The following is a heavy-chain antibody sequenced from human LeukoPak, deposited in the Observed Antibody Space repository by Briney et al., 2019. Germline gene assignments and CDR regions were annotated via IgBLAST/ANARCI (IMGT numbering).Heavy chain of an antibody. V-gene: IGHV1-69*13. CDR2: IIPIFGTA. D-gene: IGHD2-2*01. Sequence: SVKVSCKASGGTFSSYAISRVRQAPGQGLEWMGGIIPIFGTANYAQKFQGRVTITADESTSTAYMELSSLRSEDTAVYYCARFRLGCSSTSCREYFQHWGQGTLVTVSS. CDR3: ARFRLGCSSTSCREYFQH. J-gene: IGHJ1*01. CDR1: GGTFSSYA.